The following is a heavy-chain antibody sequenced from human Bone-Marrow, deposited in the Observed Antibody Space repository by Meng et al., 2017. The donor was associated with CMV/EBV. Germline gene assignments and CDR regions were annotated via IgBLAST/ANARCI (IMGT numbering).Heavy chain of an antibody. CDR2: IYSGGST. V-gene: IGHV3-NL1*01. Sequence: GESLKISCAASGFTFSSYGMHWVRQAPGKGLEWVSVIYSGGSTYYTDSVKGRFTLSRDNSKNTLYLQMNSLRAEDTAVYYCARGGSGWYGGVFDYWGQGTLVTVSS. CDR1: GFTFSSYG. D-gene: IGHD6-19*01. CDR3: ARGGSGWYGGVFDY. J-gene: IGHJ4*02.